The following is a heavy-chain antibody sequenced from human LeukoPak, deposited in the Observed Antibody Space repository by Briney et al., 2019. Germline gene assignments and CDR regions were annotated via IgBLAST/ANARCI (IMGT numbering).Heavy chain of an antibody. V-gene: IGHV3-23*01. CDR1: GFTFSSSA. CDR3: ARDQEGFDY. J-gene: IGHJ4*02. CDR2: ISGSAGST. Sequence: GGSLRLSCAASGFTFSSSAMSWVRQPPGKGLEWVSGISGSAGSTHYADSVKGRFTISRDNSKNTLYLQMNSLRAEDTAVYYCARDQEGFDYWGQGTLVTVSS.